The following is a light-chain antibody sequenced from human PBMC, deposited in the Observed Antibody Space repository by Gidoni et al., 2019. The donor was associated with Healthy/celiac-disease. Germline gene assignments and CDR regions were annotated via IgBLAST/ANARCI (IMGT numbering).Light chain of an antibody. CDR2: KAS. Sequence: DIQMTQSPSTLSASVGDRVTITCRASQSISSWLAWYQQKPGKAPKLLIYKASSLESGVLSRFSGSGPGTEFTLTISSLQPDDFATYYCQQYNSYSPWTFGQGTKVEIK. J-gene: IGKJ1*01. V-gene: IGKV1-5*03. CDR1: QSISSW. CDR3: QQYNSYSPWT.